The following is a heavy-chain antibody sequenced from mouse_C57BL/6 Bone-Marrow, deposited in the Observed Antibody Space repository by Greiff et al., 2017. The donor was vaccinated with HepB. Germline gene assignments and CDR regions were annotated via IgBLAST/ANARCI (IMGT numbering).Heavy chain of an antibody. V-gene: IGHV1-76*01. CDR3: ARPPLRGRCFDY. Sequence: QVQLQQSGAELVRPGASVKLSCKASGYTFTDYYIHWVKQRPGQGLEWIARIYPGSGNTNYNEKFKGKATMTAEKSSSTAYMQLSSLTSEDSAVYFAARPPLRGRCFDYWGKGTTVTVSS. J-gene: IGHJ2*01. CDR1: GYTFTDYY. CDR2: IYPGSGNT. D-gene: IGHD1-1*01.